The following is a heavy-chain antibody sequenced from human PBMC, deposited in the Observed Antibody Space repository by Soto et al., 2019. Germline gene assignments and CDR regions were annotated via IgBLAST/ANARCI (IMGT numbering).Heavy chain of an antibody. Sequence: GGSLRLSCAASGVTFSSYSMNWVRQAPGKGLEWVSSISSSSSYIYYADSVKGRFTISRDNAKNSLYLQMNSLRAEDTAVYYCARDRGIVVVVAATPKYYYMDVWGKGTTVTVSS. D-gene: IGHD2-15*01. J-gene: IGHJ6*03. CDR3: ARDRGIVVVVAATPKYYYMDV. CDR1: GVTFSSYS. V-gene: IGHV3-21*01. CDR2: ISSSSSYI.